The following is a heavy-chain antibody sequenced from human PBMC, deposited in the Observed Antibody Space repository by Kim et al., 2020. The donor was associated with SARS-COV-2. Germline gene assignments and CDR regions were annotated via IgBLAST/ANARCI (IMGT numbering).Heavy chain of an antibody. CDR2: INTNTGNP. D-gene: IGHD5-18*01. Sequence: ASVKVSCKASGYTFTSYAMNWVRQAPGQGLEWMGWINTNTGNPTYAQGFTGRFVFSLDTSVSTEYLQISSLKAEDTAVYYCARVLLTAMVTEAAYWGQGTLVTVYS. CDR3: ARVLLTAMVTEAAY. J-gene: IGHJ4*02. CDR1: GYTFTSYA. V-gene: IGHV7-4-1*02.